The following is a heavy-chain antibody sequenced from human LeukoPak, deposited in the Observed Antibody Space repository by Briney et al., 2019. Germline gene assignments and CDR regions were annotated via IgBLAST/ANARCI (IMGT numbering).Heavy chain of an antibody. D-gene: IGHD2-2*01. CDR3: ARICSSTSCASYYYYYMDV. J-gene: IGHJ6*03. CDR1: GFTVSSNY. V-gene: IGHV3-53*01. CDR2: IYSGGST. Sequence: GGSLTLSCAASGFTVSSNYMSWVRQAPGKGLEWVSVIYSGGSTYYADSVKGRFTISRDNSKNTLYLQMNSLRAEDTAVYYCARICSSTSCASYYYYYMDVWGKGTTVTLFS.